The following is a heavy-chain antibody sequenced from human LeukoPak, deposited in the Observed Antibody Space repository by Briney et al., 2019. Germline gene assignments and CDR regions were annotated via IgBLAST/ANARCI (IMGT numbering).Heavy chain of an antibody. D-gene: IGHD5-12*01. CDR3: ARQDKWLRDY. V-gene: IGHV4-39*01. Sequence: PSETLSLTCTVSGGSISSSSYSWGWIRQPPGKGLERIGSIYYSGSTYYNPSLKSRVTISVDTSKNQFSLKLSSVTAADTAVYYCARQDKWLRDYWGQGTLVTVSS. CDR2: IYYSGST. CDR1: GGSISSSSYS. J-gene: IGHJ4*02.